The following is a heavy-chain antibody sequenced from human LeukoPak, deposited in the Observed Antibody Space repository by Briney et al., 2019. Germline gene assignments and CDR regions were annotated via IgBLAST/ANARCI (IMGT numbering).Heavy chain of an antibody. J-gene: IGHJ6*02. CDR1: GFTFSSYS. CDR3: ARITPWIQYREYGIDV. D-gene: IGHD5-18*01. V-gene: IGHV3-21*01. CDR2: ISASSSSI. Sequence: PGGSLRLSCAASGFTFSSYSMPWVRQAPGKGLEWVSSISASSSSIYYADSVKGRFTISRDNAKNSLYLQMNSLRADDTAVFYCARITPWIQYREYGIDVWGQGTTVTVSS.